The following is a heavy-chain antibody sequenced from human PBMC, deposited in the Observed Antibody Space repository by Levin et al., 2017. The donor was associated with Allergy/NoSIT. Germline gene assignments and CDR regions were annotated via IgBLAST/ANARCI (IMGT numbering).Heavy chain of an antibody. V-gene: IGHV4-34*01. Sequence: SQTLSLPCAVYGGSFRGYYWSWIRQSPGKGLEWIGEINHRGSTTYNPSLQSRATISVDTSKHQFPLKLKSVTAADTAVYYCASSGWYRGYWGQGTLVTVSS. J-gene: IGHJ4*02. CDR3: ASSGWYRGY. CDR2: INHRGST. D-gene: IGHD6-19*01. CDR1: GGSFRGYY.